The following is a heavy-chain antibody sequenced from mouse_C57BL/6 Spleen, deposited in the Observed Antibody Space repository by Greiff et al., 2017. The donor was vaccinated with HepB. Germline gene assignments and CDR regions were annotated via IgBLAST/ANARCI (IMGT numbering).Heavy chain of an antibody. J-gene: IGHJ4*01. CDR2: IDPETGGT. CDR1: GYTFTDYE. CDR3: TRQGNFRNYYAMDY. Sequence: VQLQESGAELVRPGASVTLSCKASGYTFTDYEMHWVKQTPVHGLEWIGAIDPETGGTAYNQKFKGKAILTADKSSSTAYMELRSLTSEDSAVYYCTRQGNFRNYYAMDYWGQGTSVTVSS. V-gene: IGHV1-15*01.